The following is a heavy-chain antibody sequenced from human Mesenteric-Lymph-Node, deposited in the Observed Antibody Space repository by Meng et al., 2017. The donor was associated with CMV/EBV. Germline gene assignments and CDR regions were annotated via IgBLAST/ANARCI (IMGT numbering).Heavy chain of an antibody. Sequence: SGYTFTSYGISWVRQAPGQGLEWMGWISAYNGNTNYAQKLQGRVTMTTDTSTSTAYMELRSLRSDDTAVYYCARGIYDSSGRYWDFDLWGRGTLVTVSS. V-gene: IGHV1-18*04. CDR2: ISAYNGNT. J-gene: IGHJ2*01. D-gene: IGHD3-22*01. CDR1: GYTFTSYG. CDR3: ARGIYDSSGRYWDFDL.